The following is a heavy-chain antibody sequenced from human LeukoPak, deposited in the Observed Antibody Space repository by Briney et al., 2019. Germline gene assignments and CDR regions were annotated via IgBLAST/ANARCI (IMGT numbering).Heavy chain of an antibody. CDR2: TSDTGIT. J-gene: IGHJ6*02. D-gene: IGHD2-8*02. CDR3: ARDSPTGGYNSRDSPYFYGLDV. CDR1: GGSVTNFY. Sequence: SETLSLTCTVSGGSVTNFYWSWIRQPAGKGLEWIGRTSDTGITNYNPSLERRVTLSADTSKNQFFLKVTSVTAAGTAVYYCARDSPTGGYNSRDSPYFYGLDVWGQGTTVTVSS. V-gene: IGHV4-4*07.